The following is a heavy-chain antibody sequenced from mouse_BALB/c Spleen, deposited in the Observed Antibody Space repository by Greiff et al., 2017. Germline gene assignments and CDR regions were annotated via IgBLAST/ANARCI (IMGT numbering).Heavy chain of an antibody. J-gene: IGHJ2*01. V-gene: IGHV14-3*02. D-gene: IGHD1-2*01. CDR3: ALTTATFFDY. CDR2: IDPANGNT. Sequence: EVQLQQSGAELVKPGASVKLSCTASGFNIKDTYMHWVKQRPEQGLEWIGRIDPANGNTKYDPKFQGKATITADTSSNTAYLQLSSLTSEDTAVYYCALTTATFFDYWGQGPTLTVSS. CDR1: GFNIKDTY.